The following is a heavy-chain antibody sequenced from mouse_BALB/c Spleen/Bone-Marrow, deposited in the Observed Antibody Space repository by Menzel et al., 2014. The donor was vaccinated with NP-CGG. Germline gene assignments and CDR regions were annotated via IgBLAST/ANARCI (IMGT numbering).Heavy chain of an antibody. CDR2: IYPGDGET. CDR3: ARKYGDY. Sequence: VHVKQSGAELVRPGSSVKISCKASGYAFSSYWMNWVKQRPGQGLEWIGQIYPGDGETNYNGKFKGNATLTADKSSSTAYMQLISLTSEDSAVYFCARKYGDYWGQGTTLTVSS. V-gene: IGHV1-80*01. D-gene: IGHD2-10*02. J-gene: IGHJ2*01. CDR1: GYAFSSYW.